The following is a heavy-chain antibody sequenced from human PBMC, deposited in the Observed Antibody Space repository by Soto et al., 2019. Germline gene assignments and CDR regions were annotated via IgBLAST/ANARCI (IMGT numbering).Heavy chain of an antibody. CDR3: AHTRPPAFLERRNRPFDP. Sequence: HITLKESAPTLVKPTQPLTLTCTFSGFSLSTSGVCVCWIRQPPGKALEWLALIYWDDDKRDSPSLKSRLTIAKDTSKNQVVLTMTNMHPVDTATYYGAHTRPPAFLERRNRPFDPWGQGTLLTVSS. J-gene: IGHJ5*02. CDR2: IYWDDDK. CDR1: GFSLSTSGVC. D-gene: IGHD3-3*01. V-gene: IGHV2-5*02.